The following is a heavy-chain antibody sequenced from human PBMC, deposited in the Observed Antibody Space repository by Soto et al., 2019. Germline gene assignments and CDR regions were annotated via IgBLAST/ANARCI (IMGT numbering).Heavy chain of an antibody. CDR3: AKSSVGNLPAASNY. CDR1: GFTFRGDG. CDR2: ISYDGSNK. Sequence: GGCLRLSCAASGFTFRGDGMHWVRQAAGKGLEWVAVISYDGSNKYYADSVKGRFTISRDNSKNMLYLQMNSLRAEDTAVYYCAKSSVGNLPAASNYWGQGTLVTVSS. V-gene: IGHV3-30*18. J-gene: IGHJ4*02. D-gene: IGHD2-2*01.